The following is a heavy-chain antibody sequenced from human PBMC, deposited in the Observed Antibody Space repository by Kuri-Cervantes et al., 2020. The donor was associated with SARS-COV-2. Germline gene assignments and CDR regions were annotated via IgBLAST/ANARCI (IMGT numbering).Heavy chain of an antibody. CDR1: EGTFSNYA. Sequence: SVKVSCKASEGTFSNYAISWVRQAPGQGLEWMGGIIPIFGTANYAQKFQGRVTITADKSTSTAYMELSSLRSEDTAVYYCARDQGAAAGTGSIGWFDPWGQGTLVTVSS. CDR3: ARDQGAAAGTGSIGWFDP. D-gene: IGHD6-13*01. J-gene: IGHJ5*02. V-gene: IGHV1-69*06. CDR2: IIPIFGTA.